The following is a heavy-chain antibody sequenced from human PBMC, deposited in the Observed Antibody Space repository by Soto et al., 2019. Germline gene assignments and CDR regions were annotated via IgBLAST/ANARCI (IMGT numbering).Heavy chain of an antibody. D-gene: IGHD5-12*01. CDR2: ISAYNGNT. Sequence: QVQLVQSGAEVKKPGASVKVSCKASRYTFTSYGISWVRQAPGQGLEWMGWISAYNGNTNYAEKLQRRVTMTTYTSTSTAYMELRRRSSDDTAVYYCARFSRWLRYYSYGMDVWGQGTTVTVSS. V-gene: IGHV1-18*04. CDR1: RYTFTSYG. CDR3: ARFSRWLRYYSYGMDV. J-gene: IGHJ6*02.